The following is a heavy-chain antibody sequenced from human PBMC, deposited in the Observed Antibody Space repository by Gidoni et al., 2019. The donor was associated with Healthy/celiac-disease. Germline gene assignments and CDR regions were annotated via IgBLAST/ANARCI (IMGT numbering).Heavy chain of an antibody. J-gene: IGHJ4*02. Sequence: QVQLVESGGGVVQPGRSLRLSCAASGFTFSSYGMHWVRQAPGKGLEWVAVISYDGSNKYYADSVKGRFTISRDNSKNTLYLQMNSLRAEDTAVYYCAKDVGGGSGVDYWGQGTLVTVSS. D-gene: IGHD6-19*01. CDR1: GFTFSSYG. V-gene: IGHV3-30*18. CDR2: ISYDGSNK. CDR3: AKDVGGGSGVDY.